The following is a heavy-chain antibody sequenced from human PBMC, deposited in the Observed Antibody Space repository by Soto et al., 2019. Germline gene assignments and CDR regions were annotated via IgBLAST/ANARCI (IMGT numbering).Heavy chain of an antibody. CDR3: AKDQVRHRPYSYGMDV. CDR2: ISYDGSNK. CDR1: GFTFSSYG. V-gene: IGHV3-30*18. Sequence: QVQLVESGGGVVQPGRSLRLSCAASGFTFSSYGMHWVRQAPGKGLEWVAVISYDGSNKYYADSVKGRFTISRDNSQNTLYLQMNSLRAEDTAVYYCAKDQVRHRPYSYGMDVWGQGTTVTVSS. J-gene: IGHJ6*02.